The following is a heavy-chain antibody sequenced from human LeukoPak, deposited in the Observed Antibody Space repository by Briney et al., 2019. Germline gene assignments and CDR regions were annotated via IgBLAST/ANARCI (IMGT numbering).Heavy chain of an antibody. CDR3: ARRSTVTRDVDI. Sequence: GGSLRLSCAASGFTVSSDYMIWVRQAPGKGLEWVSVIYSGGDTYYADSVKGRFTISRDNSKNTVYLQVNSLRAEDTAVYYCARRSTVTRDVDIWGQGTMVTVSS. D-gene: IGHD4-17*01. V-gene: IGHV3-66*04. CDR1: GFTVSSDY. J-gene: IGHJ3*02. CDR2: IYSGGDT.